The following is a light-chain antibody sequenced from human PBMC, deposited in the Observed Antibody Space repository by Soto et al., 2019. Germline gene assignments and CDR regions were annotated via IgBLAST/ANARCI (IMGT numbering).Light chain of an antibody. CDR1: SSDVGGYNY. Sequence: QSALTQPPSASGSPGQSVTISCTGTSSDVGGYNYVSWYQQHPGKAPKLMIYEVNKRPSGVPDRFSGSKSGNTASLTVSGLQAEDEADYYCNSHAGSPYVFGTGTKVTVL. CDR3: NSHAGSPYV. J-gene: IGLJ1*01. CDR2: EVN. V-gene: IGLV2-8*01.